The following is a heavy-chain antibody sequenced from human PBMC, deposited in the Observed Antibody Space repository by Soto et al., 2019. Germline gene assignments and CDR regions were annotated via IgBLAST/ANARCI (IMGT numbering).Heavy chain of an antibody. V-gene: IGHV4-59*08. J-gene: IGHJ4*02. D-gene: IGHD6-6*01. CDR2: ISYSGST. CDR1: GASITTYY. Sequence: SETLSLTCTVSGASITTYYWSWIRQPPGKGLEWIGYISYSGSTDYNPSLKSRVTISVDTSKNQFSLKLSSVTAADTAVYYCARSSIAPRLFMYPFDYWGQGTLVTVSS. CDR3: ARSSIAPRLFMYPFDY.